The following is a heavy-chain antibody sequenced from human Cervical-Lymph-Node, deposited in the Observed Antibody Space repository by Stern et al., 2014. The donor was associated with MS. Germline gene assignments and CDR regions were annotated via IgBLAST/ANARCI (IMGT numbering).Heavy chain of an antibody. Sequence: QVQLVQSGGGVVQPGRSLRLSCAASGFTFSSYGMHWVRQAPGKGLEWVAVIWYDGSNKYYADSVKGRFTISRDNSKNTLYLQMNSLRAEDTAVYYCARDTSPRRYWNDVPLNDYWGQGTLVTVSS. CDR3: ARDTSPRRYWNDVPLNDY. CDR1: GFTFSSYG. CDR2: IWYDGSNK. D-gene: IGHD1-1*01. V-gene: IGHV3-33*01. J-gene: IGHJ4*02.